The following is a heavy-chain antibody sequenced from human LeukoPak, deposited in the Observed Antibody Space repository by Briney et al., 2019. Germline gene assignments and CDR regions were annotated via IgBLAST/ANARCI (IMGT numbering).Heavy chain of an antibody. CDR3: ARQPDYAFWSGLNWFDP. J-gene: IGHJ5*02. V-gene: IGHV4-4*07. D-gene: IGHD3-3*01. CDR1: GGSITSYN. CDR2: MSPSGSA. Sequence: PSETLSLTCTVSGGSITSYNCNWVRQPAGKGLEWIGLMSPSGSADYNPSLKSRVTMSVDTSKNQFSLKLSSVTAADTAVYYCARQPDYAFWSGLNWFDPWGQGTLVTVSS.